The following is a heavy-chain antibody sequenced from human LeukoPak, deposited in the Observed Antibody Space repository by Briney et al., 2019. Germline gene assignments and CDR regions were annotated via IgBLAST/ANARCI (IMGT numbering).Heavy chain of an antibody. CDR2: IKPDGSEK. V-gene: IGHV3-7*01. J-gene: IGHJ4*02. CDR3: ARETTNYDILTGYPYY. CDR1: GFTFSDYW. D-gene: IGHD3-9*01. Sequence: GGSLRLSCAASGFTFSDYWMTWVRQAPGKGLEWVANIKPDGSEKYYVDSVKGRFTISRDNAKNSLYLQMNSLRAEDTAVYYCARETTNYDILTGYPYYWGQGTLVTVSS.